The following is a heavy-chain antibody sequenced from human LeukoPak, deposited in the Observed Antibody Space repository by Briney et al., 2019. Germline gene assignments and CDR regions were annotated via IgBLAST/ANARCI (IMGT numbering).Heavy chain of an antibody. V-gene: IGHV1-69*13. D-gene: IGHD5-18*01. Sequence: GASVKVSCKASGGTFNTYAMSWVRQAPGQGLEWMGGIIPLFGTANYAQKFQGRVTITADESTSTVYMELSSVRSEDTAVYYCASRGYNHDYYFEYWGQGTLVTVTS. CDR2: IIPLFGTA. J-gene: IGHJ4*02. CDR3: ASRGYNHDYYFEY. CDR1: GGTFNTYA.